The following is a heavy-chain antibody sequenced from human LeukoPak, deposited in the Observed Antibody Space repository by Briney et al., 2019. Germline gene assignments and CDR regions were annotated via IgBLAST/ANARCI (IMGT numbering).Heavy chain of an antibody. CDR3: ARGIAAAGTSDAFDI. Sequence: ASVKVSCKASGYTFTGYYMHWVRQAPGQGLEWMGWINPNSGGTNYAQKFQGWDTMTRDTSISTAYMELSRLRSDDTAVYYCARGIAAAGTSDAFDIWGQGTMVTVSS. J-gene: IGHJ3*02. CDR2: INPNSGGT. CDR1: GYTFTGYY. V-gene: IGHV1-2*04. D-gene: IGHD6-13*01.